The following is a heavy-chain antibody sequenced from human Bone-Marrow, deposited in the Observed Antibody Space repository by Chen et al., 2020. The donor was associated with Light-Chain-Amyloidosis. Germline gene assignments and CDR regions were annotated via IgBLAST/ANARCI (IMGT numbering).Heavy chain of an antibody. CDR3: AKDISYDDILPGFPADAFDI. J-gene: IGHJ3*02. Sequence: EAQLVESGGGLLQRGGSLRRSCAASGYACSCYAMSWVRQALGKGREWVSTISGSGGSSFSCAAVKGRLTISSVNSNHPLFLQMTSLIAEITAVYYCAKDISYDDILPGFPADAFDIWGQGTMVTVSS. CDR2: ISGSGGSS. V-gene: IGHV3-23*04. D-gene: IGHD3-9*01. CDR1: GYACSCYA.